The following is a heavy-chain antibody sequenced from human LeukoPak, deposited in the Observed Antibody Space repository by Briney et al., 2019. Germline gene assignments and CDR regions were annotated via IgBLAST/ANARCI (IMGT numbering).Heavy chain of an antibody. D-gene: IGHD2-21*02. CDR2: IYSTGST. CDR1: GGSISSYY. J-gene: IGHJ5*02. CDR3: ARGGTEFVGVTAVNWIDP. V-gene: IGHV4-59*01. Sequence: SETLSLTCTASGGSISSYYWSWIRQPPGKGLEWIGYIYSTGSTNYNPSLKSRVTISVDTSKNQFSLKLTSVTAADTAVYYCARGGTEFVGVTAVNWIDPWGQGTLVTVSS.